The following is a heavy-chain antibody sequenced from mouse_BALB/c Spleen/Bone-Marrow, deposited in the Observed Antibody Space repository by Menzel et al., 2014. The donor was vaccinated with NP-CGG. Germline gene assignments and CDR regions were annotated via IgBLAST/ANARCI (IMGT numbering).Heavy chain of an antibody. CDR2: INPDSSTI. CDR3: ARLGYYGGFAY. CDR1: GFDFSGYW. V-gene: IGHV4-1*02. J-gene: IGHJ3*01. Sequence: AQLKESGGGLVQPGGSLKLSCAASGFDFSGYWMSWVRQAPGKGLEWIGEINPDSSTINYTPSLKDRFIISRDNAKNTLYLQMSKVRSEDTALYYCARLGYYGGFAYWGQGTLVTVSA. D-gene: IGHD2-3*01.